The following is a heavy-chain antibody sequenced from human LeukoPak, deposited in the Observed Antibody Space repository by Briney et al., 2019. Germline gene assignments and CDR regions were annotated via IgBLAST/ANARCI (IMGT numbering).Heavy chain of an antibody. Sequence: SETLSLTCAVYGGSFSGYYWSWIRQPPGKGLEWIGEINHSGSTNYNPSLKSRVTISVDTSKNQFSLKLSSVTAADTAVYYCARQLTYYYGSGSRYYFDYWGQGTLVTVS. CDR1: GGSFSGYY. D-gene: IGHD3-10*01. CDR3: ARQLTYYYGSGSRYYFDY. V-gene: IGHV4-34*01. J-gene: IGHJ4*02. CDR2: INHSGST.